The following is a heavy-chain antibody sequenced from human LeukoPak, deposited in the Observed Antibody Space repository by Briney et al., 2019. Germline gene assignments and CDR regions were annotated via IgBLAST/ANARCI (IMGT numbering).Heavy chain of an antibody. Sequence: PGGSLRLSCAASGFTFDDYGMSWVRQAPGKGLEWVSVIYSGGSTYYADSVKGRFTISRDNSKNTLYLQMNSLRAEDTAVYYCARDLVRGAFDYWGQGTLVTVSS. CDR2: IYSGGST. CDR1: GFTFDDYG. J-gene: IGHJ4*02. V-gene: IGHV3-66*01. D-gene: IGHD2-8*01. CDR3: ARDLVRGAFDY.